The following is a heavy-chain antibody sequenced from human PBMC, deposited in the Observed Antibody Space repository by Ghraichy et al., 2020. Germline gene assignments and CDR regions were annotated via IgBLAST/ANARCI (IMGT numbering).Heavy chain of an antibody. J-gene: IGHJ1*01. Sequence: SETLSLTCNVSGGSIGSHYWSWIRQPPGKRLEWIGYISYSGSTSYNPSLKSRVTISRDTSKNQFSLKLSSVTAADTAVYYCARSLNFHDDSRINDWGPGTLVPCSS. CDR3: ARSLNFHDDSRIND. CDR2: ISYSGST. V-gene: IGHV4-59*11. CDR1: GGSIGSHY. D-gene: IGHD3-22*01.